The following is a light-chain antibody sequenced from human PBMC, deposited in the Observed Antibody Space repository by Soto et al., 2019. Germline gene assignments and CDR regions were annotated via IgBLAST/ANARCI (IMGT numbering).Light chain of an antibody. J-gene: IGLJ2*01. CDR1: SSDVGGYNY. Sequence: QSALTQPASVSGSPGQSITISCTGTSSDVGGYNYVSWYQQHPCKAPKLMIYDVSNRPSGVSNRFSGSKSGNTASLTISGLQAEDQADYYCCSYTSSSTPVVFGGGTKVTVL. V-gene: IGLV2-14*01. CDR2: DVS. CDR3: CSYTSSSTPVV.